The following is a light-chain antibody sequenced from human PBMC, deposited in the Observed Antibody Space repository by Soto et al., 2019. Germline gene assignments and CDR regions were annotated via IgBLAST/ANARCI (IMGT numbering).Light chain of an antibody. V-gene: IGKV3-20*01. CDR1: QSVSSSY. CDR3: QQYGTSPPT. CDR2: GAS. J-gene: IGKJ1*01. Sequence: IVLTQSPATLSLSPGERATLSCRASQSVSSSYLAWYQQKPGQAPRLLIYGASSRATGIPDRFSGSGSGTDFTLTISRLEPEDFAVYNCQQYGTSPPTFGQGTKVDI.